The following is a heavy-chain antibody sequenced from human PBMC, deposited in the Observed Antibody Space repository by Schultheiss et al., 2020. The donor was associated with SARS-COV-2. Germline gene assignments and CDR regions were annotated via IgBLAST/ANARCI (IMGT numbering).Heavy chain of an antibody. CDR3: ASRGAAAGRDYYYYGVDV. J-gene: IGHJ6*02. V-gene: IGHV5-51*06. CDR2: IYPGDSDT. Sequence: GGSLRLSCKGSGYSFTSHWIGWVRQMPGKGLEWMGIIYPGDSDTRYSPSFQGQVTISADKSISTAFLQWSSLKASDTAMYYCASRGAAAGRDYYYYGVDVWGQGTTVTVSS. CDR1: GYSFTSHW. D-gene: IGHD6-13*01.